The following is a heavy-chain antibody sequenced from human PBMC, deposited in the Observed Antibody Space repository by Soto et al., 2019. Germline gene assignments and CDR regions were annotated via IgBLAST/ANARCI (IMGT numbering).Heavy chain of an antibody. J-gene: IGHJ6*03. CDR2: IFSNDEK. CDR1: GFSLSNARMG. CDR3: ARIQTTDVWRGYYQWTYYYYMDV. Sequence: QVTLKESGPVLVKPTETLTLTCTVSGFSLSNARMGVSWIRQPPGKALEWLAHIFSNDEKSYSTSLKSRLTITKDTSKSQVVLTMTNMDRGDTATYYCARIQTTDVWRGYYQWTYYYYMDVWGKGTTVTVSS. V-gene: IGHV2-26*01. D-gene: IGHD3-3*01.